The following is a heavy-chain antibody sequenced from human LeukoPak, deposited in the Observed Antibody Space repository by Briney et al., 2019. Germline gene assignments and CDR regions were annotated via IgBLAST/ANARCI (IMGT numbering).Heavy chain of an antibody. V-gene: IGHV3-15*01. CDR1: GFTFDKAW. Sequence: GGSLRLSCVAPGFTFDKAWMSWVRQSPGKGLEWVGRIKSKTDGVTTDYAAPVKGRFTISRDDSKNTLFLQMNSLKAEDTAVYYCTRIRGCSAYDFNYWGQGTLVTVSS. CDR3: TRIRGCSAYDFNY. J-gene: IGHJ4*02. D-gene: IGHD5-12*01. CDR2: IKSKTDGVTT.